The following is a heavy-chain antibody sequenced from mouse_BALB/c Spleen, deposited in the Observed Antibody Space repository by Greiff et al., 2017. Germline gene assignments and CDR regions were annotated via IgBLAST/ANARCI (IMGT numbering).Heavy chain of an antibody. CDR2: IYPGDGDT. CDR3: ARNGNYLYAMDY. CDR1: GYAFSSSW. V-gene: IGHV1-82*01. Sequence: QVQLQQSGPELVKPGASVKISCKASGYAFSSSWMNWVKQRPGQGLEWIGRIYPGDGDTNYNGKFKGKATLTADKSSSTAYMQLSSLTSVDSAVYFCARNGNYLYAMDYWGQGTSVTVSS. J-gene: IGHJ4*01. D-gene: IGHD2-1*01.